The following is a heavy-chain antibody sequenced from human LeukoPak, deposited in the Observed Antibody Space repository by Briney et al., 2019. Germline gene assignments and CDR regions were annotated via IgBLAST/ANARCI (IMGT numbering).Heavy chain of an antibody. J-gene: IGHJ3*02. CDR1: GFTFSSYS. Sequence: GGSLRLSCAASGFTFSSYSMNWVRQAPGKGLEWVSSISSSSSYIYYADSVKGRFTISRDNAKNSLYLQMNSLRAEDTAVYYCARVGGSCYYDSSGYYHEGDAFDIWGQGTMVTVSS. V-gene: IGHV3-21*01. CDR3: ARVGGSCYYDSSGYYHEGDAFDI. D-gene: IGHD3-22*01. CDR2: ISSSSSYI.